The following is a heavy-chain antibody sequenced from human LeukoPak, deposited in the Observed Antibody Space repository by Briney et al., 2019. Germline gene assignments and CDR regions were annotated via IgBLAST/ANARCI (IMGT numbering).Heavy chain of an antibody. Sequence: GGSLRLSXAGSGFTFSSYWMSWVRRAPGKGLEWVANIKQDGSEKYYVDSVKGRFTISRDNAKNSLYLQMSSLRAEDTAIYYCARDIFDGWGQGTLVTVSS. V-gene: IGHV3-7*01. CDR2: IKQDGSEK. CDR3: ARDIFDG. J-gene: IGHJ4*02. CDR1: GFTFSSYW.